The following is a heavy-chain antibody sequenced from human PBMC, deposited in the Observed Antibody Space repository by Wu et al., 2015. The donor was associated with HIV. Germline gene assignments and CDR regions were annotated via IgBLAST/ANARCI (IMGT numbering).Heavy chain of an antibody. CDR3: ARGSIIDMSTASYYYYVMDV. Sequence: QVQLVQSGAEIKEPGASVKVSCKTSGYTFNTYGVTWVRQAPGQGLEWMGRIIPISDTANYAQRFQGRVTITADKPTNTAYMELSSLRSDDTAVYFCARGSIIDMSTASYYYYVMDVWGQGTTVTVSS. V-gene: IGHV1-69*06. D-gene: IGHD5-24*01. J-gene: IGHJ6*02. CDR1: GYTFNTYG. CDR2: IIPISDTA.